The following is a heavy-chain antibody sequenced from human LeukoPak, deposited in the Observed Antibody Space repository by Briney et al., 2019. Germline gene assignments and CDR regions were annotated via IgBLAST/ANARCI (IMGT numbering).Heavy chain of an antibody. CDR1: GGSISSYY. J-gene: IGHJ3*02. D-gene: IGHD3-22*01. CDR2: IYYSGST. CDR3: ARASDYYDSSGYRGAFDI. Sequence: SETLSLTCTVSGGSISSYYWSWIRQPPGKGLEWIGYIYYSGSTNYNPSLKSRVTISADTAKNQVSLKMSSVTAADTAVYYCARASDYYDSSGYRGAFDIWGQGTMVTVSS. V-gene: IGHV4-59*08.